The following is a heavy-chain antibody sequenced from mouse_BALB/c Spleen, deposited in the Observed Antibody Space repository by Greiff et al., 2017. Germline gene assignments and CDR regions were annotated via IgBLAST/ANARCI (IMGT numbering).Heavy chain of an antibody. J-gene: IGHJ2*01. CDR3: ARGKDSADY. Sequence: VQPQQSGAELAKPGASVKMSCKASGYTFTSYWMHWVKQRPGQGLEWIGMIHPSDSETRLNQKFKDKATLTVDKSSSTAYMQLSSPTSEDSAVYYCARGKDSADYWGQGTTLTVSS. CDR1: GYTFTSYW. D-gene: IGHD3-1*01. CDR2: IHPSDSET. V-gene: IGHV1-74*01.